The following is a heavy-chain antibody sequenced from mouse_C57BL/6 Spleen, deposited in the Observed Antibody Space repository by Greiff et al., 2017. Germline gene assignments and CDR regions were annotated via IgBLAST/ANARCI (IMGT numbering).Heavy chain of an antibody. CDR2: ILPGSGST. CDR1: GYTFTGYW. V-gene: IGHV1-9*01. Sequence: QVQLQQSGAELMKPGASVKLSCKATGYTFTGYWIEWVKQRPGHGLEWIGEILPGSGSTNYNEKFKGKATFTADTSSNTAYMQLSSLTTEDSAIYYCARWGSYDGYYEDYFDYWGQGTTLTVSS. J-gene: IGHJ2*01. D-gene: IGHD2-3*01. CDR3: ARWGSYDGYYEDYFDY.